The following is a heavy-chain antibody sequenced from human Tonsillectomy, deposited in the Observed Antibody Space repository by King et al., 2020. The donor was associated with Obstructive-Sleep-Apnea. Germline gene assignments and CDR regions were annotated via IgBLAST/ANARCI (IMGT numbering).Heavy chain of an antibody. J-gene: IGHJ4*02. CDR3: ARPQQKYYYDSSGYRIGSFDY. V-gene: IGHV3-7*03. D-gene: IGHD3-22*01. CDR1: GFTFSSYW. Sequence: VQLVESGGGLVQPGGSLRLSCAASGFTFSSYWMSWVRQAPGKGLEWVANIKQDGSEKYYVDSVKGRFTISRDNAKNSLYLQMKSLRAEDTAVYYCARPQQKYYYDSSGYRIGSFDYWGQGTLVTVSS. CDR2: IKQDGSEK.